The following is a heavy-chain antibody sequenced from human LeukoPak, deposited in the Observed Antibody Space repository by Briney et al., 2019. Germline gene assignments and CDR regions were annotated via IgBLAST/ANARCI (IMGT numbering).Heavy chain of an antibody. CDR3: ARGFSRNSGDFPYTCYMVV. CDR2: IYSTGCTK. V-gene: IGHV3-48*03. CDR1: GFTFSNSA. D-gene: IGHD1-26*01. Sequence: GGSLRLSCAASGFTFSNSAMTWVRQAPGKGLEWVAYIYSTGCTKYFADSLRGRFSISRDIAKNTLSLQMNSLRAEYTGVYSCARGFSRNSGDFPYTCYMVVWGRGITVTASS. J-gene: IGHJ6*03.